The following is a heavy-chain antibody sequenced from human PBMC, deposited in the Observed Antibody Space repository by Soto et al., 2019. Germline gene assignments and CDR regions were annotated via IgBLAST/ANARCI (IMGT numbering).Heavy chain of an antibody. CDR1: GFTFSSYG. CDR3: ARDSSSGEGFDF. V-gene: IGHV3-33*01. J-gene: IGHJ4*02. Sequence: QVQLVESGGGVVQPGRSLRLSCAASGFTFSSYGMHWVRQAPGKGLEWMAVIWYDGNSKDYGVSVRGRFTVSRDNSKNTLYLQMDSLRAEDTAVYYFARDSSSGEGFDFWGQGNLVTVSS. CDR2: IWYDGNSK. D-gene: IGHD7-27*01.